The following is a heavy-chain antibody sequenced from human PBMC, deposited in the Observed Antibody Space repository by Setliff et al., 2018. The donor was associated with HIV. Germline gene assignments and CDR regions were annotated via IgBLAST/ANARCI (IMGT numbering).Heavy chain of an antibody. CDR3: ARGFDHGDYEESGYVFYYMDV. J-gene: IGHJ6*03. CDR1: GGSFSNYY. D-gene: IGHD4-17*01. CDR2: IYYGGT. Sequence: SETLSLTCAVYGGSFSNYYWTWIRQPPGKGLEWIGSIYYGGTNYSPSLRSRVTISLDTSKNQFSLRLSSVTAADTALYFCARGFDHGDYEESGYVFYYMDVWGKGTTVTVSS. V-gene: IGHV4-34*11.